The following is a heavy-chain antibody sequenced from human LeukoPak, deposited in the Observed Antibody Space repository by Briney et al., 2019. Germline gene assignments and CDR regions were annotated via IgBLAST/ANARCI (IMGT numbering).Heavy chain of an antibody. V-gene: IGHV4-59*08. CDR3: ARIAVAATGYNWFDP. Sequence: KSSETLSLTCAASGGSISTYYWNWIRQPPGKGLEWIGYIYNTGSTIYNPSLKSRVTISVDTSKNQFSLRLSSVTAADTAVYYCARIAVAATGYNWFDPWGQGTLVTVSS. CDR2: IYNTGST. J-gene: IGHJ5*02. D-gene: IGHD6-19*01. CDR1: GGSISTYY.